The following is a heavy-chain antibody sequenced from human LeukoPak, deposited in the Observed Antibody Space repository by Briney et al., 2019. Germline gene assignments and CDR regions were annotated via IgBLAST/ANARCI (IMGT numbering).Heavy chain of an antibody. CDR3: AKDIYYDSSGYRGYFDY. CDR2: MSYDGSNK. CDR1: GFTFSGYA. J-gene: IGHJ4*02. V-gene: IGHV3-30*18. D-gene: IGHD3-22*01. Sequence: GTSLRLSCAASGFTFSGYAMHWVRQAPGKGLEWVAVMSYDGSNKYYVDSVKGRFTVSRDNSKNTLYLQMNSLRAEDTAVYYCAKDIYYDSSGYRGYFDYWGQGTLVSVSS.